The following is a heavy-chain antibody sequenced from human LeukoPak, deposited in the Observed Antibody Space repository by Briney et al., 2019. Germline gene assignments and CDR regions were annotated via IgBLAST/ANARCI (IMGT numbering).Heavy chain of an antibody. CDR3: ARGFSGYYYDLFDY. CDR2: IKQDGSEK. Sequence: PGGSLRLSCAASGFTFSSYWMSWVRQAPGKGLEWGANIKQDGSEKYYVDSVKGRFTISRDNAKNSLYLQMNSLRAEDTAVYYCARGFSGYYYDLFDYWGQGTLVTVSS. CDR1: GFTFSSYW. J-gene: IGHJ4*02. V-gene: IGHV3-7*01. D-gene: IGHD3-22*01.